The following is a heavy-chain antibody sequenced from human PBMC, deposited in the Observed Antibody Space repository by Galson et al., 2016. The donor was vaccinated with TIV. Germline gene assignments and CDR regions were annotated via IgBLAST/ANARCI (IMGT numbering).Heavy chain of an antibody. D-gene: IGHD3-10*01. CDR2: IDPTDSYT. CDR1: GYRFTSYW. V-gene: IGHV5-10-1*01. CDR3: ARGVSSGSAWLDL. J-gene: IGHJ5*02. Sequence: QSGAEVKKPGESLRISCKGSGYRFTSYWINWVRQMPGKGLEWMGRIDPTDSYTNYSPSFQGHVTISADKSSTTAYLQWSSLKAPDTAIYYCARGVSSGSAWLDLWGQGTLVSVSS.